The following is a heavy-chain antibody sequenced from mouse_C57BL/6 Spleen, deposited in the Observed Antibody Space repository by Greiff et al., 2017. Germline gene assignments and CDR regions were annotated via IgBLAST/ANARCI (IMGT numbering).Heavy chain of an antibody. CDR2: IYPRAGNT. D-gene: IGHD2-4*01. CDR1: GYAFSSSR. CDR3: AREEDYGFDY. V-gene: IGHV1-82*01. J-gene: IGHJ2*01. Sequence: QVQLHQSGPELVNPGASVQISCKASGYAFSSSRLNWVKQRPGKGLEWIGHIYPRAGNTNYNRKFKGKATLTADKSSSTAYMQLSSLTSEDSAVYFCAREEDYGFDYWGQGTTLTVSS.